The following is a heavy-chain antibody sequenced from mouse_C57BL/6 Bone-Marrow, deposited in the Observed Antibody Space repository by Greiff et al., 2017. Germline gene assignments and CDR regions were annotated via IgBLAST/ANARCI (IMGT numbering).Heavy chain of an antibody. CDR3: ARYGGGFAY. V-gene: IGHV7-3*01. CDR1: GFTFTDYY. Sequence: EVMLVESGGGLVQPGGSLSLSCAASGFTFTDYYMSWVRPPPGKALEWLGFIRNKANGYTPEYSSSVKGRFTISGDNSQSILYLQMNALRAEDSATYYCARYGGGFAYWGQGTLVTVSA. CDR2: IRNKANGYTP. J-gene: IGHJ3*01.